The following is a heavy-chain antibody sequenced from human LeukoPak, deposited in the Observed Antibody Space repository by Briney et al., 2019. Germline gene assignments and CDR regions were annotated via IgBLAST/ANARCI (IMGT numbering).Heavy chain of an antibody. Sequence: GESLKISCKGSGYSFTSYWIGWVRQMPGKGLEWMGIIYPGDSDTRYSPSFQGQVTISADKSISTAYLQWSSLKASDTAMYYCARVSGDGYNYNWFDPWGQGTLVTVSS. V-gene: IGHV5-51*01. CDR3: ARVSGDGYNYNWFDP. D-gene: IGHD5-24*01. CDR1: GYSFTSYW. J-gene: IGHJ5*02. CDR2: IYPGDSDT.